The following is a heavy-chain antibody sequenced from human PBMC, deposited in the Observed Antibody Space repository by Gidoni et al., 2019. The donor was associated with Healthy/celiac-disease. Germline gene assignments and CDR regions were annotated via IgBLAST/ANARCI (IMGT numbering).Heavy chain of an antibody. CDR1: GRSISSSSYY. V-gene: IGHV4-39*01. D-gene: IGHD3-22*01. CDR2: IYYSGST. Sequence: QLQLQESGPGLVKPSETLSRTCTVPGRSISSSSYYWGWIRQPPGKGLEWIGSIYYSGSTYYNPSLKIRVTISVDTSKNQFSLKLSSVTAADTAVYYCARLLRYYDSSGWGYFDYWGQGTLVTVSS. CDR3: ARLLRYYDSSGWGYFDY. J-gene: IGHJ4*02.